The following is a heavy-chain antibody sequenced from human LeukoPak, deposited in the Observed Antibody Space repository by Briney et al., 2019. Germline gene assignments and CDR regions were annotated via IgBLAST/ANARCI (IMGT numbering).Heavy chain of an antibody. CDR3: ASSPPYGGNALPDY. Sequence: GASLTVSSKASGYTFTSYYMHWVRQAPGQGHAWMGLINPSGGSTSYAQKFQGRVTMTRDTSTSTVYMELSSLRSEDTAVYYCASSPPYGGNALPDYWGQGTLVTVSS. V-gene: IGHV1-46*01. J-gene: IGHJ4*02. CDR2: INPSGGST. CDR1: GYTFTSYY. D-gene: IGHD4-23*01.